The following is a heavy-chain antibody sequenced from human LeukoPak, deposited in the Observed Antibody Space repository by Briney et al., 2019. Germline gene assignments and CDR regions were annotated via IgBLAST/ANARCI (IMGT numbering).Heavy chain of an antibody. CDR1: GGSISSSSYY. D-gene: IGHD3-10*01. Sequence: SETLSLTCTVSGGSISSSSYYWGWIRQPPGKGLEWIGSIYYSGSTYYNPSLKSRVTISVDTSKNQFSLKLSSVTAADTAVYYCARDGELLWFGEFPNWFDPWGQGTLVTVSS. CDR3: ARDGELLWFGEFPNWFDP. J-gene: IGHJ5*02. CDR2: IYYSGST. V-gene: IGHV4-39*07.